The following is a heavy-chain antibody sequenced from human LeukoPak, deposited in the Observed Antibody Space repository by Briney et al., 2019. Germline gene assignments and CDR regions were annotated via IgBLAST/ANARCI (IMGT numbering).Heavy chain of an antibody. V-gene: IGHV4-59*01. Sequence: SETLSLTCTVSGGSIISYYWSWIRQPPGKGLEWIGYIYYSGSTNYNPSLKSRVTISVDTSKNQFSLKLSSVTAADTAVYYCARDSRRDGYNLDYWGRGTLVTVSS. CDR1: GGSIISYY. J-gene: IGHJ4*02. CDR2: IYYSGST. D-gene: IGHD5-24*01. CDR3: ARDSRRDGYNLDY.